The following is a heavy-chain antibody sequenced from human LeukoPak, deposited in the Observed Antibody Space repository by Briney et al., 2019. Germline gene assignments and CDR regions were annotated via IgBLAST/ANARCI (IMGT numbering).Heavy chain of an antibody. J-gene: IGHJ5*02. V-gene: IGHV4-38-2*01. CDR1: GYSINRGYF. CDR3: ARHGMIPAAVMSDNWFDP. CDR2: IYHSEKT. Sequence: SETLSLTCAVSGYSINRGYFWGWIRQPPGKGLEYIGSIYHSEKTYYNPSLKSRVTISVDTSKNQFSLKLSSVTAAGTAVYYCARHGMIPAAVMSDNWFDPWGQGTLVTVSS. D-gene: IGHD2-2*01.